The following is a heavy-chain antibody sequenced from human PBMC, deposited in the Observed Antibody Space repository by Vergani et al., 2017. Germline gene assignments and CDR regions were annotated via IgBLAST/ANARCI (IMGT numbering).Heavy chain of an antibody. CDR2: IYYSGST. J-gene: IGHJ6*03. Sequence: QVQLQESGPGLVKPSETLSLTCTVSGGSVSSGSYYWSWIRQPPGKGLEWIGYIYYSGSTNYNPSLKSRVTISVDTSKNQFSLKLSSVTAADTAVYYCARGDNCYYYYYMDVWGKGTTVTVSS. CDR3: ARGDNCYYYYYMDV. CDR1: GGSVSSGSYY. V-gene: IGHV4-61*01. D-gene: IGHD2-15*01.